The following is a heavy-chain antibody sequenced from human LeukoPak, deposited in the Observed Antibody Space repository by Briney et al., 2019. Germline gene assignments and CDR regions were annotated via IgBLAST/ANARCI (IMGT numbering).Heavy chain of an antibody. J-gene: IGHJ3*02. Sequence: GGSLRLSCAASGFTFSSYGMHWVRQAPGKGLEWVALISFDGSSQYYADSVKGRFTISRDNSKNTLYLQMNSLRAEDTAVYYCARAGGLLWFGEVLESSDAFHIWGQGTMVTVSS. CDR1: GFTFSSYG. CDR3: ARAGGLLWFGEVLESSDAFHI. V-gene: IGHV3-30*03. CDR2: ISFDGSSQ. D-gene: IGHD3-10*01.